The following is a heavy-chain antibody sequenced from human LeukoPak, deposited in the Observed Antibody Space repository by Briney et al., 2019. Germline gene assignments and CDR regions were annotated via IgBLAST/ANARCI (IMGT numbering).Heavy chain of an antibody. CDR1: GFTFTNYD. Sequence: SGGSLRLSCAASGFTFTNYDMHWLRQAPGKGLEWVAIISYDESKKYYADSVKGRFTTSRDNSKNTLFLQMNSLRVEDTAVYYCARGLRTGYWYFDLWGRGTLVTVSS. CDR2: ISYDESKK. CDR3: ARGLRTGYWYFDL. D-gene: IGHD1-1*01. J-gene: IGHJ2*01. V-gene: IGHV3-30*03.